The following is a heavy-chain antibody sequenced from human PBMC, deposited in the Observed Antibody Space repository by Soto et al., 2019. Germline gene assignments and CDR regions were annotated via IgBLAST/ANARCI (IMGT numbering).Heavy chain of an antibody. D-gene: IGHD3-16*02. J-gene: IGHJ4*02. V-gene: IGHV4-31*03. CDR1: GGSISSGGYY. Sequence: SETLSLTCTVSGGSISSGGYYWSWIRQHPGKGLEWIGYIYYSGSTYYNPSLKSRVTISVDTSKNQFSLKMSSVTAADTAVYYCARGNYDYVWGSYLTYYFDYWGQGTLVTVSS. CDR2: IYYSGST. CDR3: ARGNYDYVWGSYLTYYFDY.